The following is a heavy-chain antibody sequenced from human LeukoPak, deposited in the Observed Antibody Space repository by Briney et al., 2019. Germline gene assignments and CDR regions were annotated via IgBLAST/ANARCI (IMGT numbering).Heavy chain of an antibody. D-gene: IGHD1-14*01. CDR1: GFTVSSSY. V-gene: IGHV3-53*01. J-gene: IGHJ4*02. CDR3: ARGIPVVTGFLFDY. CDR2: IYIGGNT. Sequence: GGSLRLSCAASGFTVSSSYMAWVRRAPGRGLEWVSIIYIGGNTFLADSVKGRFTISRDNAKNSLYLQITSLRAEDTALYYCARGIPVVTGFLFDYWGQGTLVTVSS.